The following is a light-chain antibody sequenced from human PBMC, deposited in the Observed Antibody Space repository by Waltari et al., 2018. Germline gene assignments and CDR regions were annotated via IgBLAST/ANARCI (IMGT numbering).Light chain of an antibody. V-gene: IGKV3-11*01. Sequence: EIVLTQSPAILSFSPGARATLSCRASQRVGTYLAWYQQRPGQSPRLLIYDASYRATGIPARFSGSGSETDFTLTISSLQPEDFAVYYCQQRRSWPLTFGGGTRVQI. J-gene: IGKJ4*01. CDR2: DAS. CDR3: QQRRSWPLT. CDR1: QRVGTY.